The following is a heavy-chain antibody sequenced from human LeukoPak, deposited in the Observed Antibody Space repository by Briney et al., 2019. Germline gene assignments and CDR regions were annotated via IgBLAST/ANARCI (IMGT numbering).Heavy chain of an antibody. CDR2: IYSGGST. Sequence: PGGSLRLSCAVSGFTVSSNYMRWVRQAPGKGLEWVSVIYSGGSTYYADSVKGRSTISRDNSKNTLYLQMNSLRAEDTAVYYCARDPLAVAGTSYWGQGTLVTVSS. D-gene: IGHD6-19*01. V-gene: IGHV3-53*01. J-gene: IGHJ4*02. CDR1: GFTVSSNY. CDR3: ARDPLAVAGTSY.